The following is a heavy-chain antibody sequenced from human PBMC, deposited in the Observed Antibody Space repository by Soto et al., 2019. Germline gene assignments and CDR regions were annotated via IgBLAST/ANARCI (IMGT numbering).Heavy chain of an antibody. Sequence: QVQLVESGGGVIQPGRSLRLSCAASGFTFSNHSMHWVRQAPGKGLEWVAVIWYDGTNKNYADSVKGRFTISRDNSKNALYVQMNRLRAEDTAVYYCARDSGRSSLGGMDVWGQGTTVTVSS. CDR1: GFTFSNHS. V-gene: IGHV3-33*01. CDR3: ARDSGRSSLGGMDV. CDR2: IWYDGTNK. D-gene: IGHD6-6*01. J-gene: IGHJ6*01.